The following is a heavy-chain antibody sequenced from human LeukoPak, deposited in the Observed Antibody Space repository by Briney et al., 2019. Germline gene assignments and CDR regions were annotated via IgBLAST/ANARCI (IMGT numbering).Heavy chain of an antibody. D-gene: IGHD6-19*01. CDR2: IYPGDSDT. CDR3: ARLVAVAGAGAFDI. V-gene: IGHV5-51*01. J-gene: IGHJ3*02. CDR1: GYSFTSYW. Sequence: GESLKISCKGSGYSFTSYWIGWVRQMPGKGLEWMGIIYPGDSDTRYSPSFEGQVTISADKAISTAYLQWSSLKASDTAMYYCARLVAVAGAGAFDIWGQGTMVTVSS.